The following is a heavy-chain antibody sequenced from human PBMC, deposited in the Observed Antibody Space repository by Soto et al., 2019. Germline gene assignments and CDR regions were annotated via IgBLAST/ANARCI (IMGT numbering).Heavy chain of an antibody. D-gene: IGHD3-3*01. CDR3: ARRVLRTVFGLVTATAIYFDF. V-gene: IGHV2-5*02. CDR2: TYWDEDK. J-gene: IGHJ4*02. CDR1: GFSLTTSGVG. Sequence: QITLNESGPTQVKPRQTLTLTCTFSGFSLTTSGVGVGWIRQSPGKAPEWLAPTYWDEDKRYSPSLKSRLTITKYTAKNQVVLTMADLDSAYTATYYCARRVLRTVFGLVTATAIYFDFWGQGTPVAVSS.